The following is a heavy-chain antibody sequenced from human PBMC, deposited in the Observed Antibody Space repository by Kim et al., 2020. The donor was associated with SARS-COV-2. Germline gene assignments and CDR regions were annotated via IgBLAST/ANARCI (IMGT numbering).Heavy chain of an antibody. J-gene: IGHJ4*02. D-gene: IGHD1-26*01. V-gene: IGHV3-30*18. CDR3: AKVSATLWWETDFDY. CDR2: ISYDGSNK. CDR1: GFTFSSYG. Sequence: GGSLRLSCAASGFTFSSYGMHWVRQAPGKGLEWVAVISYDGSNKYYADSVKGRFTISRDNSKNTLYLQMNSLRAEDTAVYYCAKVSATLWWETDFDYWGQGTLVTVSS.